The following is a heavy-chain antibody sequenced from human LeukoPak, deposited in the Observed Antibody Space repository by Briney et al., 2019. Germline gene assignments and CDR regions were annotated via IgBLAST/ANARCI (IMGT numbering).Heavy chain of an antibody. Sequence: PGGSLRLSCAASGFTFDDYAMNWVGQAPGKGLEWVSYISSSSTTIHYADSVKGRFTISRDNAKNSVYLQMNSLRAEDTAVYYCARVWSDAFDIWGQGTMVTVSS. CDR1: GFTFDDYA. V-gene: IGHV3-48*04. CDR3: ARVWSDAFDI. J-gene: IGHJ3*02. D-gene: IGHD3-10*01. CDR2: ISSSSTTI.